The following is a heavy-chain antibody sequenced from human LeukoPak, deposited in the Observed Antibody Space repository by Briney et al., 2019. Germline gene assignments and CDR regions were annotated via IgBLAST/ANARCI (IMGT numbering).Heavy chain of an antibody. D-gene: IGHD3-22*01. CDR3: AREGGSYDSSGYYSLFYYSDH. Sequence: SETLSLTCTVSGDSIDSGLYYWSWIRQPAGKGLEWIGRIYSSGTTTYNPSLKSRVTISVDTSKNQFSLNLSSVTAADTAVYYCAREGGSYDSSGYYSLFYYSDHWGQGTLVTVSS. CDR2: IYSSGTT. V-gene: IGHV4-61*02. CDR1: GDSIDSGLYY. J-gene: IGHJ4*02.